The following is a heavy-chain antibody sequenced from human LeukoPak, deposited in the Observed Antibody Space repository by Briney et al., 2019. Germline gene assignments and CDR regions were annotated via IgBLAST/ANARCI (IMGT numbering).Heavy chain of an antibody. Sequence: GGSLRLSCAASGFTFSNYGMNWVRQAPGKGLEWVSALSSSGGSTYYADSVKGRFTISRDNSKNTLYLQMSSLRAEDTAVYYCAKRSAESSGYFDYWGQGTLVTVSS. CDR2: LSSSGGST. V-gene: IGHV3-23*01. J-gene: IGHJ4*02. D-gene: IGHD6-19*01. CDR3: AKRSAESSGYFDY. CDR1: GFTFSNYG.